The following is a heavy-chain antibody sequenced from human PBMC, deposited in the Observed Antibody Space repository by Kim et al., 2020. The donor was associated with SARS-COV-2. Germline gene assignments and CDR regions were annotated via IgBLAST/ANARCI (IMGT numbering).Heavy chain of an antibody. CDR3: ASLVSVLLPDY. V-gene: IGHV3-23*01. J-gene: IGHJ4*02. D-gene: IGHD2-15*01. CDR2: T. Sequence: TYYADSVKGRFTISRDNSKNTLYLQMNSLRAEDTAVYYCASLVSVLLPDYWGQGTLVTVSS.